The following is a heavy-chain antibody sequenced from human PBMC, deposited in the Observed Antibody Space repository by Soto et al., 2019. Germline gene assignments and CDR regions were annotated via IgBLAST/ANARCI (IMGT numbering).Heavy chain of an antibody. CDR3: AREYSSSEAALDY. J-gene: IGHJ4*02. CDR2: IIPIFGTA. CDR1: GGTFSSYA. V-gene: IGHV1-69*13. D-gene: IGHD6-6*01. Sequence: PSVKVSCKASGGTFSSYAISWVRQAPGQGLEWMGGIIPIFGTANYAQKFQGRVTITADESTSTAYMELSSLRSEDTAVYYCAREYSSSEAALDYWGQGTLVTVSS.